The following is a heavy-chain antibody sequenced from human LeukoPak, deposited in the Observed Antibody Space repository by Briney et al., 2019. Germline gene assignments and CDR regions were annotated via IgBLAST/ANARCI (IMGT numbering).Heavy chain of an antibody. CDR3: ARTGGVGGYTYGLDY. V-gene: IGHV3-30-3*01. D-gene: IGHD5-18*01. Sequence: GSLRLSCAASGFTFSSFAMHWVRQAPGKGLEWVAVISFDGSNKYYADSVKGRFTISRDHSKNTLYLQMNSLRAEDTAVYYCARTGGVGGYTYGLDYWGQGTLVTVSS. CDR2: ISFDGSNK. CDR1: GFTFSSFA. J-gene: IGHJ4*02.